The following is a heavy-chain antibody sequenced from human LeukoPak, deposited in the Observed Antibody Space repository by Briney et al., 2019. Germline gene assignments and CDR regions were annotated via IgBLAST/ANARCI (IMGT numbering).Heavy chain of an antibody. CDR3: ARAPSEIGGYYPEYFRH. J-gene: IGHJ1*01. CDR2: IKSDGST. Sequence: GGSLRLSCAASGFTFSTYWMHWVRQAPGKGLVWVSRIKSDGSTNYADSVKGRFTISRDNAKNTVSLQMNSLRPEDTGVYYCARAPSEIGGYYPEYFRHWGQGTLVTVSA. V-gene: IGHV3-74*01. CDR1: GFTFSTYW. D-gene: IGHD3-22*01.